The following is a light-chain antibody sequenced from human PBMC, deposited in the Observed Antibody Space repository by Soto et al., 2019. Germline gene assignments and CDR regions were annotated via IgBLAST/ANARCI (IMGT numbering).Light chain of an antibody. V-gene: IGLV2-11*01. CDR2: DVT. CDR3: CSYVSG. Sequence: QSVLTQPRSVSGSPGQSVTISCTGTSSDVGHYNYVSWYQQHPGKAPKLIIFDVTKRPSGVPDLFSGSKSGNPASLTISWLQAEDEADYHCCSYVSGFVGGTKLTVL. J-gene: IGLJ2*01. CDR1: SSDVGHYNY.